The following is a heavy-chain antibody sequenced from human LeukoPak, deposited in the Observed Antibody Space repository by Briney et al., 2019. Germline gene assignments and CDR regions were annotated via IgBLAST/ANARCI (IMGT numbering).Heavy chain of an antibody. Sequence: SETLSLTCTVSGGSISSYYWSWIRQPAGKGMEWIWRIYTSGSTNYNPSLKSRVTMSVDTSKNQFSLKLSSVTAADTAVYYCARVPKNCSGGSCYSGHDYWGQGTLVTVSS. D-gene: IGHD2-15*01. CDR2: IYTSGST. CDR1: GGSISSYY. V-gene: IGHV4-4*07. J-gene: IGHJ4*02. CDR3: ARVPKNCSGGSCYSGHDY.